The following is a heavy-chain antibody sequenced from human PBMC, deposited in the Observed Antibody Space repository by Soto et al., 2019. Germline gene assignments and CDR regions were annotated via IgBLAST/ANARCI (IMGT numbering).Heavy chain of an antibody. Sequence: QVQLVQSGAEVKKPGSSVKVSCKASGGTFSSYTINWVRQAPGQGLEWVGRIIPILGIAKNAQKFQGRVTXAADKSTSTADMELSSLRSEDTAVYYCAAEYGANSAWGQGTLVTVSS. CDR2: IIPILGIA. CDR1: GGTFSSYT. J-gene: IGHJ4*02. D-gene: IGHD4-17*01. CDR3: AAEYGANSA. V-gene: IGHV1-69*02.